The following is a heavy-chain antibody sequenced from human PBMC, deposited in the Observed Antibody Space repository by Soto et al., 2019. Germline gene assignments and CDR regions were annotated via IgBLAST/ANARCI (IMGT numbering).Heavy chain of an antibody. D-gene: IGHD1-26*01. V-gene: IGHV1-2*02. J-gene: IGHJ5*02. CDR2: IIPNNGDT. CDR1: GYNFRDYY. CDR3: ARSGDRRNSPAWIDP. Sequence: QVQLVQSGAEVKKPGASVKVSCRASGYNFRDYYLHWVRQAPGAGLEWMGSIIPNNGDTHYAQRCKGRITLTTYTSLDTAYMEIDGLTLDDTAIYFCARSGDRRNSPAWIDPCGPGALDTVAS.